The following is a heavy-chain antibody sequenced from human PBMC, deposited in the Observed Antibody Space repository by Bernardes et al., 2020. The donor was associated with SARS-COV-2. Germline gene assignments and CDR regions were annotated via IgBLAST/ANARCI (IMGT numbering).Heavy chain of an antibody. CDR2: IRSKPKGYAT. V-gene: IGHV3-73*01. CDR1: GFNFSGSA. Sequence: GGSLRLSCAASGFNFSGSAIQWVRQPSGKGLEWIGRIRSKPKGYATTYAASLKGRFVIYRDDSRNTAYLQIHSLKIEDTAGYYCTGDYLYWDQGTLVSVSS. CDR3: TGDYLY. J-gene: IGHJ4*02. D-gene: IGHD4-17*01.